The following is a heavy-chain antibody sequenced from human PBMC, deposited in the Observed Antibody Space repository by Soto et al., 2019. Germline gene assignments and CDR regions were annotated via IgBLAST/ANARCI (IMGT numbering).Heavy chain of an antibody. V-gene: IGHV3-23*01. Sequence: GSLRLSCAASGFTFSSFAMSWVRQAPGKGLGWVSAISGSGGSTYSADSVKGRFTISRDNSKNTLYLQMSSLRAEDTAVYYCARGLSAGKGSPPDFWAQGSLVTVSS. CDR2: ISGSGGST. J-gene: IGHJ4*02. D-gene: IGHD6-13*01. CDR1: GFTFSSFA. CDR3: ARGLSAGKGSPPDF.